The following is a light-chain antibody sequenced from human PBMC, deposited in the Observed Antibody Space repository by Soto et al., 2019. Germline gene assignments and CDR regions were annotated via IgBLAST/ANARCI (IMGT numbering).Light chain of an antibody. CDR2: AAS. J-gene: IGKJ1*01. CDR1: QSVGST. CDR3: QQYNYWPRT. V-gene: IGKV3-15*01. Sequence: EIVMTQSPATLSVSPGERATLSCRASQSVGSTLAWYQQKPGQAPRLLIYAASTRATGIPARFSGSGSGTEFTLTISSLQSEDFAVYYCQQYNYWPRTFGQGTKVEIK.